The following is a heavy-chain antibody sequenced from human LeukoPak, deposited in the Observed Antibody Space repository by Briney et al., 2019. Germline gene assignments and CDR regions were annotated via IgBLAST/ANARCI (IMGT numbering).Heavy chain of an antibody. CDR1: GFIFSTYG. V-gene: IGHV3-30*02. J-gene: IGHJ4*02. Sequence: PGGSLRLSCAASGFIFSTYGMSWVRQAPGKGLEWVAFIRHDGSIKNYAVSVKGRSTISRDNSKNTLCLQMNSLRAEDTAVYYCAKDSLADIDYWGQGTLVTVSS. D-gene: IGHD3-16*01. CDR2: IRHDGSIK. CDR3: AKDSLADIDY.